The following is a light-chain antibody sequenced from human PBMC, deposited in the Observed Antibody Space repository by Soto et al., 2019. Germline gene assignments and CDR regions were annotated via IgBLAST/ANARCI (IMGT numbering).Light chain of an antibody. CDR2: GAS. V-gene: IGKV3-15*01. Sequence: ETVMTQSPVTLSVSPGERATLSCRASQSVSSNLAWYQQKPGQAPRLLIYGASNRASGIPARFSGSGSGTEFTLTISSLQSEDVAVYYCQQYSNWPPWTFGQGTKWIS. CDR3: QQYSNWPPWT. CDR1: QSVSSN. J-gene: IGKJ1*01.